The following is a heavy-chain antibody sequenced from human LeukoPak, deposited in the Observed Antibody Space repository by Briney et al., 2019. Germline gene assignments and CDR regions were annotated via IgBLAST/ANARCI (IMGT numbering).Heavy chain of an antibody. CDR1: GGSISSGIYY. V-gene: IGHV4-61*02. CDR3: ASRKLGNDY. Sequence: PSETLSLTCTVSGGSISSGIYYWSWIRQPAGEGLEWIGRIYTSGRPNYNPALKSRVTISVDTSKNQFSLELTAGTAADTAVYYCASRKLGNDYWGQGTLVTVSS. CDR2: IYTSGRP. J-gene: IGHJ4*02. D-gene: IGHD7-27*01.